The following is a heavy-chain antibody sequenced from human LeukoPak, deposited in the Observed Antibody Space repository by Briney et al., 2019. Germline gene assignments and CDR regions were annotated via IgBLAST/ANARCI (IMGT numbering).Heavy chain of an antibody. CDR3: ARVDMITFGGVIAPYYYYYVDV. V-gene: IGHV4-39*07. Sequence: SETLSLTCTVSGGSVSTIDYYWGWIRQPPGKGLEWIGSVYYSGSTYYNAPLKSRVTISVDTSKNQFSLKLSSVTAADTAVYYCARVDMITFGGVIAPYYYYYVDVWGKGTTVTVSS. CDR2: VYYSGST. CDR1: GGSVSTIDYY. D-gene: IGHD3-16*01. J-gene: IGHJ6*03.